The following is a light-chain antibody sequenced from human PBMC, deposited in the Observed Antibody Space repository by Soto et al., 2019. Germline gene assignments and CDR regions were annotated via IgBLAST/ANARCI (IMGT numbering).Light chain of an antibody. CDR1: ISNIGAGYD. V-gene: IGLV1-40*01. Sequence: QSVLTQPPSVSGAPGQRVTISCTFSISNIGAGYDVHWYQQFTLTAPKLMMSDVTKRPSGVPDRFSGSKSGNTASLTISGLQAGDEADYYCCSYAGNLAVFGGGTKVTVL. CDR2: DVT. J-gene: IGLJ2*01. CDR3: CSYAGNLAV.